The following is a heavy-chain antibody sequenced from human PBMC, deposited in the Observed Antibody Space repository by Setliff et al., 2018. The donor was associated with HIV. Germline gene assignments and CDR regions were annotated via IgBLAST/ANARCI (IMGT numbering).Heavy chain of an antibody. V-gene: IGHV3-7*03. D-gene: IGHD1-1*01. Sequence: GGSLRLSCAASGFTFSNYWMDWVRQAPGKGLEWVATIKQDGSEIYYMDSVKGRFTISRDNARTSLFLEMRSLRDEDTAVYLCATKEPGTTYFQHWGQGTLVTVSS. CDR2: IKQDGSEI. J-gene: IGHJ1*01. CDR1: GFTFSNYW. CDR3: ATKEPGTTYFQH.